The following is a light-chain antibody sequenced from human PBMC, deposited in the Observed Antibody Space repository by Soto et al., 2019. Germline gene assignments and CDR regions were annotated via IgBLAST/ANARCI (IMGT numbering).Light chain of an antibody. V-gene: IGKV3-15*01. CDR2: GVS. CDR3: QQYSQWPLT. CDR1: QSVGSY. J-gene: IGKJ4*01. Sequence: EIVLTQSPATLSLSPGERATLSCRASQSVGSYLDWYQQKPGQAPRLLMYGVSTRATGIPARFGGSGSATEFTLTISSLQSEDFAVYYCQQYSQWPLTFGGGTKVDIK.